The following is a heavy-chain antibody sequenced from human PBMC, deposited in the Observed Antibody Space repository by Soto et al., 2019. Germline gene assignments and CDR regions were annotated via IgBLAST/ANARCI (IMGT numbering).Heavy chain of an antibody. CDR3: ARGAGASRAYYFDY. Sequence: SETLSLTCAVSGYSISSSNWWGWIRQPPGKGLEWIGYIYYSGSTYYNPSLKSRVTMSVDTSKNQFSLELSSVTAVDTAVYYCARGAGASRAYYFDYWGQGTLVTVSS. CDR1: GYSISSSNW. J-gene: IGHJ4*02. V-gene: IGHV4-28*03. D-gene: IGHD3-10*01. CDR2: IYYSGST.